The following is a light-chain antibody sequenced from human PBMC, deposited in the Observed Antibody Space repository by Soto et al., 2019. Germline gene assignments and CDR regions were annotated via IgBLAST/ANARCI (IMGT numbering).Light chain of an antibody. CDR2: EVS. V-gene: IGLV2-8*01. CDR1: SNDVGGYNY. Sequence: QSVLTQPPSASGSPGQSVTISCTGTSNDVGGYNYVSWYQQHPGKAPKVMIFEVSKRPSGVPDRFSGSKSGNTASLTVSGLQAGDEADYYCSSYAGRNNYVFETGTKLTVL. CDR3: SSYAGRNNYV. J-gene: IGLJ1*01.